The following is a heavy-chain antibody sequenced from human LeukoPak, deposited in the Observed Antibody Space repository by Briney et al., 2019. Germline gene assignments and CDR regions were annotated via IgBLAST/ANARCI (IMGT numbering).Heavy chain of an antibody. CDR3: ARHVRDNWNDGYYFDY. V-gene: IGHV5-51*01. D-gene: IGHD1-20*01. J-gene: IGHJ4*02. CDR1: GYRFTSYW. CDR2: IYPGDSDT. Sequence: GESLKISCKGSGYRFTSYWIGWVRQMPGKGLEWMGIIYPGDSDTRYSPSFQGQVTISADKSISTAYLQWSSLKASDTAMYYCARHVRDNWNDGYYFDYWGQGTLVTVSS.